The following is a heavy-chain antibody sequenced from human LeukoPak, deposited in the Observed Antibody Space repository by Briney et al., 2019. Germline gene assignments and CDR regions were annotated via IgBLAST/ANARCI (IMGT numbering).Heavy chain of an antibody. CDR3: ARRKQQLAFDY. CDR1: GGSNSSSSYY. J-gene: IGHJ4*02. CDR2: IYYSGST. D-gene: IGHD6-13*01. Sequence: SETLSLTCTVSGGSNSSSSYYWGWIRQPPGKGLEWIGSIYYSGSTYYNPSLKSRVTISVDTSKNQFSLKLSSVTAADTAVYYCARRKQQLAFDYWGQGTLVTVPS. V-gene: IGHV4-39*01.